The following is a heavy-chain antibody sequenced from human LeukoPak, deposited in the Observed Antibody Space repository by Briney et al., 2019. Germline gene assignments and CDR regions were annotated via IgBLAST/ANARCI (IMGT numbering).Heavy chain of an antibody. CDR1: GFTVSSNY. CDR3: AKGGYSSSWPFDY. J-gene: IGHJ4*02. CDR2: IYSGGST. Sequence: GGSLRLSCAASGFTVSSNYMSWVRQAPGKGLEWVSVIYSGGSTYYADSVKGRFTVSRDNSKNTLYLQMNSLRAEDTAVYYCAKGGYSSSWPFDYWGQGTLVTVSS. V-gene: IGHV3-53*01. D-gene: IGHD6-13*01.